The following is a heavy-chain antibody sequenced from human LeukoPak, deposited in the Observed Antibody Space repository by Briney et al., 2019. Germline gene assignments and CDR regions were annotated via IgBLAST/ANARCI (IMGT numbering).Heavy chain of an antibody. CDR3: AKDAWGYTSSPADS. V-gene: IGHV3-23*01. D-gene: IGHD6-13*01. CDR2: ISGDGGST. Sequence: GGSLRLSCAASGFTVSSNYMNWVRQAPGKGLEWVSGISGDGGSTYYTDSVKGRVTISRDNSKNTVYLQMSSLRAEDTAVYYCAKDAWGYTSSPADSWGQGTLVTVFS. CDR1: GFTVSSNY. J-gene: IGHJ5*01.